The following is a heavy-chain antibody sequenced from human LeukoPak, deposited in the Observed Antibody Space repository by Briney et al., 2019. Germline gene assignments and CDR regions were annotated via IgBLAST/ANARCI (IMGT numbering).Heavy chain of an antibody. CDR2: IFYSVST. CDR1: GDSIRSYY. Sequence: SETLSLTCTVSGDSIRSYYWTWIRQPPGKALEWIGYIFYSVSTNYNHALKSRVSISVDTSKNQFSLKLTSVTAADTAVYYCAKVKPSHCTITSCRYYYYYGMDVWGQGTTVIVSS. V-gene: IGHV4-59*01. CDR3: AKVKPSHCTITSCRYYYYYGMDV. D-gene: IGHD2-2*01. J-gene: IGHJ6*02.